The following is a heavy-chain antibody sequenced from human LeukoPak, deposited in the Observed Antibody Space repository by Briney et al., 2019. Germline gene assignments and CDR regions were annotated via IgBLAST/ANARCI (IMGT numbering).Heavy chain of an antibody. D-gene: IGHD2-21*01. Sequence: SGGSLRLSCAASGFTFSSYSMNWVRQAPGKGLEWVSSISSSSSYIYYADSVKGRFTISRDNAKNSLYLQMNSLRAEDTAVYYCAKDMGILWWCLGDWGQGTLVTVSS. CDR2: ISSSSSYI. V-gene: IGHV3-21*01. CDR3: AKDMGILWWCLGD. J-gene: IGHJ4*02. CDR1: GFTFSSYS.